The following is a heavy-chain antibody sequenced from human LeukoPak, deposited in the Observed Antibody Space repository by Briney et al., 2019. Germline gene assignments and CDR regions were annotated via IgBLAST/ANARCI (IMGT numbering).Heavy chain of an antibody. V-gene: IGHV1-46*01. D-gene: IGHD3-22*01. CDR2: INPSGGST. Sequence: ASVKVSCTASGYTFTSDYMHCVRQAPGQGLEWMGIINPSGGSTSYAQKFQGRDTMTRDTSTSTVYMELSSLRSEDTAVYYCARGEQYYYDSSGYSPPLFDYWGQGTLVTVSS. J-gene: IGHJ4*02. CDR1: GYTFTSDY. CDR3: ARGEQYYYDSSGYSPPLFDY.